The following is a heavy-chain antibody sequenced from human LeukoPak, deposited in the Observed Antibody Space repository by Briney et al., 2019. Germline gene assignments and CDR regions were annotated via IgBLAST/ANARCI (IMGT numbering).Heavy chain of an antibody. CDR3: ASPYYYDSSGYSDY. Sequence: SETLSLTCTVSGYSISSGYYWGWIRQPPGKGLEWIGSIYHSGSTYYNPSLKSRVTISVDTSKNQFSLKLSSVTAADTAVYYCASPYYYDSSGYSDYWGQGTLVTVSS. J-gene: IGHJ4*02. D-gene: IGHD3-22*01. CDR2: IYHSGST. CDR1: GYSISSGYY. V-gene: IGHV4-38-2*02.